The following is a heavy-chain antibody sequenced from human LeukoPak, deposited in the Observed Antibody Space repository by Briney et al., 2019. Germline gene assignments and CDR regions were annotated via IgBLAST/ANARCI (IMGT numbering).Heavy chain of an antibody. V-gene: IGHV3-30-3*02. CDR3: AKIHATGWYDWFFDL. Sequence: PGRSLRLSCAASGFSFSNYAMHWVRQAPGKGLKWVAVISKDGGNTHYADSVKGRFTVSRDDSKNTLYLQMNSVRSDDTAVYHCAKIHATGWYDWFFDLWGRGSQVTVSS. CDR2: ISKDGGNT. D-gene: IGHD6-19*01. CDR1: GFSFSNYA. J-gene: IGHJ2*01.